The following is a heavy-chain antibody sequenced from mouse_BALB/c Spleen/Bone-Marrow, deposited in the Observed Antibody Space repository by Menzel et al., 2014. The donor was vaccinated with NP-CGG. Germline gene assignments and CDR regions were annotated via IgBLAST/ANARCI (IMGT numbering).Heavy chain of an antibody. CDR3: ARDLDY. V-gene: IGHV1S137*01. CDR2: ISTYYGDA. J-gene: IGHJ2*01. Sequence: QVHVKQSGAELVRPGFSVKISCKGSGYTFTDYAMHWVKQSHAKSLEWIGVISTYYGDATYNQKFEGKATMTVAKSSSTAYMELARLTSEDSAIYYCARDLDYWGQGTTLTVSS. CDR1: GYTFTDYA.